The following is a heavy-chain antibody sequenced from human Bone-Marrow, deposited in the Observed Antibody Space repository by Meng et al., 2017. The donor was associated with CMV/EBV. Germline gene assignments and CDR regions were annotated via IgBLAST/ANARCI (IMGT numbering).Heavy chain of an antibody. CDR1: GFTFSSYS. CDR2: ISSSSSYI. J-gene: IGHJ4*02. CDR3: ARDFTPHSSGYYTPFDN. Sequence: GESLKISCAASGFTFSSYSMNWVRQAPGKGLEWVSSISSSSSYIYYADSVKGRFTISRDNAKNSLYLQMNSLRAEDTAVYYCARDFTPHSSGYYTPFDNWGQGTLVTVSS. V-gene: IGHV3-21*01. D-gene: IGHD3-22*01.